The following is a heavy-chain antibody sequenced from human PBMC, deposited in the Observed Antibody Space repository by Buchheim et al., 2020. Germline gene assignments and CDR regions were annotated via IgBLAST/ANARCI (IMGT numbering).Heavy chain of an antibody. CDR1: GYTLTRFA. CDR3: ARGNNFLDA. Sequence: QVQLVQSGSALKRPGGSVQVSCKPSGYTLTRFALNWVRQAPGQGLEWMGWLNINTEEPTYAQGFAGRFVFYFDASDSTAYLQISGLQAEDTAVYFWARGNNFLDAWGQGT. D-gene: IGHD1-20*01. V-gene: IGHV7-4-1*02. J-gene: IGHJ5*02. CDR2: LNINTEEP.